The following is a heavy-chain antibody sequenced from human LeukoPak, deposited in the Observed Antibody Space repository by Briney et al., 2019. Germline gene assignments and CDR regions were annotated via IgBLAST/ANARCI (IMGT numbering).Heavy chain of an antibody. V-gene: IGHV3-9*03. CDR3: AKSRGYSSGDYFGY. D-gene: IGHD6-19*01. CDR2: ISWNSGSI. CDR1: GFTFDDYA. Sequence: PGGSLRLSCAASGFTFDDYAMHWVRQAPGKGLEWVSGISWNSGSIGYADSVKGRFTISRDNAKNSLYLQMNSLRAEDMALYYCAKSRGYSSGDYFGYWGQGTLVTVSS. J-gene: IGHJ4*02.